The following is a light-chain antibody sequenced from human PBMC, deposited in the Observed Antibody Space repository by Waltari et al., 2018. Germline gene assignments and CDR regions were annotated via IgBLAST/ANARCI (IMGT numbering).Light chain of an antibody. J-gene: IGKJ1*01. V-gene: IGKV1-5*03. CDR2: KAS. Sequence: DIQMTQSHSTLSASVGDRVPITCRASQSITNWLDWYQQKPGKAPKLLIYKASNLESGVPSRFSGSGSGTEFTLTISSLQPDDFATYYCQQYDNYWTFGQGTKVEIK. CDR1: QSITNW. CDR3: QQYDNYWT.